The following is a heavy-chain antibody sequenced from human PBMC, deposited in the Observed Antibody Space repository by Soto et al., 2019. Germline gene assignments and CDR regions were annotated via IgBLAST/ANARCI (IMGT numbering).Heavy chain of an antibody. J-gene: IGHJ4*02. V-gene: IGHV3-23*01. CDR2: IGGSGDST. Sequence: GGSLRLSCAASGFTFSDYAISWVRQAPGKGLEWVSGIGGSGDSTYYADSVTGRFTISRDRSKNILYLQMNSLRAEDTALYYCVRDKVGVDVYYFDYWGLGTLVTVS. CDR3: VRDKVGVDVYYFDY. D-gene: IGHD5-12*01. CDR1: GFTFSDYA.